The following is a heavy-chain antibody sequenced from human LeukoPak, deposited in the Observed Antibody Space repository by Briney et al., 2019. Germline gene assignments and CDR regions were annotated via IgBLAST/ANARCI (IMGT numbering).Heavy chain of an antibody. V-gene: IGHV1-2*02. CDR1: GYTFTGHQ. Sequence: ASVKVSCQASGYTFTGHQIYWLRQAPGQGLEWVGWIKPSSGDTLYEQKFQGRVTMTRDKSISSAYMELSSLRSDDTAVYYCARKSAGFLTAWGQGTLVTVSS. CDR3: ARKSAGFLTA. CDR2: IKPSSGDT. J-gene: IGHJ5*02. D-gene: IGHD2/OR15-2a*01.